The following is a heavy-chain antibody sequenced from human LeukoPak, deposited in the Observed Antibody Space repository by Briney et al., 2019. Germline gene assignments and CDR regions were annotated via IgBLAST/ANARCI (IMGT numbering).Heavy chain of an antibody. V-gene: IGHV3-20*04. Sequence: PGGSLRLSCAASGFTFDEYGMSWVRQGPGKGREWVSGINWNGGSTGYADSVKGRFTISRDNAKTSLYLQMNSLRAEDMALYYCAKGPDYDILTPIDYWGQGTLVTVSS. CDR2: INWNGGST. D-gene: IGHD3-9*01. CDR3: AKGPDYDILTPIDY. J-gene: IGHJ4*02. CDR1: GFTFDEYG.